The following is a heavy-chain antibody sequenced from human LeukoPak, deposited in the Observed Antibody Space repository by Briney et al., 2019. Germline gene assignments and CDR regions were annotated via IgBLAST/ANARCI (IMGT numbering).Heavy chain of an antibody. J-gene: IGHJ4*02. CDR3: ARIEGSAITF. D-gene: IGHD3-16*01. Sequence: ASVKVSCKASGYTFTSYDINWVRQAPGQGLEWMGYISPKSGGTKYAQNFQGRFTMTSDTSVNTAYMELSRLRSDDTALYYCARIEGSAITFWGQGTLVTVSS. CDR1: GYTFTSYD. V-gene: IGHV1-2*02. CDR2: ISPKSGGT.